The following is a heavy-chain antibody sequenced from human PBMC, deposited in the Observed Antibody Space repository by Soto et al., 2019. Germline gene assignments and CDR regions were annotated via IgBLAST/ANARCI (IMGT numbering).Heavy chain of an antibody. CDR3: ARDLAAACTVSYY. D-gene: IGHD6-13*01. CDR1: GFTFSSYG. V-gene: IGHV3-33*01. Sequence: QVQLVESGGGVVQPGRSLRLSCAASGFTFSSYGMHWVRQAPGKGLEWVAVIWYDGSNKYYADSVKGRFTISRDNSKNMLYLQMNSLRAEDTAVYYCARDLAAACTVSYYWGQGTLVTVSS. CDR2: IWYDGSNK. J-gene: IGHJ4*02.